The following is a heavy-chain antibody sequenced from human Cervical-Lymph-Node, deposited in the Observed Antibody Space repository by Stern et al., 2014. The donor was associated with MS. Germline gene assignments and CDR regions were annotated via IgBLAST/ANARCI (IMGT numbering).Heavy chain of an antibody. D-gene: IGHD3-3*01. CDR3: ARDQRGITIFGVVTDYYYLGMDV. J-gene: IGHJ6*02. Sequence: QVQLVQSGAEVKKPGASVKVSCKTSGYIFTGYYIHWVRQAPGQGLEWMVWINPNTGGTKYAQKFQGRVTMSRDTSISTAYVELSSLTSDDTAVYYCARDQRGITIFGVVTDYYYLGMDVWGQGTTVTVSS. V-gene: IGHV1-2*02. CDR2: INPNTGGT. CDR1: GYIFTGYY.